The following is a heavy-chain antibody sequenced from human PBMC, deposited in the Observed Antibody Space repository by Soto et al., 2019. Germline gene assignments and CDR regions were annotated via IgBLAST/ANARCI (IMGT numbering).Heavy chain of an antibody. Sequence: EVQLVESGGGLVKPGGSLTLSCAASGFTFTRYSMNWVRQAPGKGLEWVSSISGSSNHIFHADSVKGRFTISRDNANNSLYLQMNSLRAEDTAVYYCAKDRGHGSPVTGGLDVWGQGTTVIVSS. CDR3: AKDRGHGSPVTGGLDV. CDR2: ISGSSNHI. J-gene: IGHJ6*02. D-gene: IGHD6-19*01. V-gene: IGHV3-21*06. CDR1: GFTFTRYS.